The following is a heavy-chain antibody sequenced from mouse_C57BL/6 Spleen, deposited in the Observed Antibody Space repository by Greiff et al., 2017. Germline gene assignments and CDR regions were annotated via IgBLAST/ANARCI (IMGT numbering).Heavy chain of an antibody. CDR3: ASDFSNSFFAY. D-gene: IGHD2-5*01. CDR2: IHPNSGST. Sequence: QVQLQQPGAELVKTGDSVKLSCKASAYTFTSYWMHWVKQRPGQGLEWIGMIHPNSGSTNYNEKFQSKATLTVDKSSSTAYMQLSSLTSEDTAVYNCASDFSNSFFAYWGHGALVAVSA. J-gene: IGHJ3*01. V-gene: IGHV1-64*01. CDR1: AYTFTSYW.